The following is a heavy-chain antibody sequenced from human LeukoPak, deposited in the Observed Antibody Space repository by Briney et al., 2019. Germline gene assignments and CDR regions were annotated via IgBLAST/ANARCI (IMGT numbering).Heavy chain of an antibody. Sequence: SETLSLTCTVSGGSISSYYWSWIRQPPGKGLEWIGYIYYSGSTNYNPSLKSRVTISVDTSKNQFSLKLSSVTAADTAVYYCARGGYDSSGYYQVRFDYWGQGTLVTVSS. V-gene: IGHV4-59*12. CDR3: ARGGYDSSGYYQVRFDY. J-gene: IGHJ4*02. D-gene: IGHD3-22*01. CDR1: GGSISSYY. CDR2: IYYSGST.